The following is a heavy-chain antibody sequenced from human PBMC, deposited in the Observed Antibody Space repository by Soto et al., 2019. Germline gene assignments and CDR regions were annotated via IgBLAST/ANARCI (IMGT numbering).Heavy chain of an antibody. J-gene: IGHJ4*02. V-gene: IGHV4-38-2*01. CDR3: ARGGDFWSGYYGGLDY. CDR2: IYHSGST. CDR1: GYSISSGYY. D-gene: IGHD3-3*01. Sequence: NPSETLSLTCAVSGYSISSGYYWGWIRQPPGKGLEWIGSIYHSGSTYYNPSLKSRVTISVDTSKNQFSLKLSSVTAADTAVYYCARGGDFWSGYYGGLDYWGQGTLVTVSS.